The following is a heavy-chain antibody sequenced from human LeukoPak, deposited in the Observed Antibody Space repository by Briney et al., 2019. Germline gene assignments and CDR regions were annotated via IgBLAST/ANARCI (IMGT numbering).Heavy chain of an antibody. CDR1: GFTFSGRW. J-gene: IGHJ4*02. CDR3: ARSGYYNGYDY. CDR2: ITPDGSAT. Sequence: GGPLRLSCVASGFTFSGRWMHWVRQVPGKGLMAVSRITPDGSATAYADSVKGRFTISRDNAKNTLYLEMNSLTAEDTALYYCARSGYYNGYDYWGQGTLVTVSS. V-gene: IGHV3-74*03. D-gene: IGHD1-26*01.